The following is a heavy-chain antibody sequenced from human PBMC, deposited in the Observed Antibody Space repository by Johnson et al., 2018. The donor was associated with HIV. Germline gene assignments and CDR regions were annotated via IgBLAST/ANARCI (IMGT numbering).Heavy chain of an antibody. CDR2: INWDGTYT. Sequence: VQLVESGGGVLRPGGPLRLSCSASGFTFDDYGMSWVRQAPGKGLEWVSGINWDGTYTGYVGSVKGRFTISRDNGKNSLYLQMNSLRVEDTALYYCARAVRIGVGGTVLGASDIWGQGTMVTVSS. CDR3: ARAVRIGVGGTVLGASDI. CDR1: GFTFDDYG. J-gene: IGHJ3*02. D-gene: IGHD6-13*01. V-gene: IGHV3-20*04.